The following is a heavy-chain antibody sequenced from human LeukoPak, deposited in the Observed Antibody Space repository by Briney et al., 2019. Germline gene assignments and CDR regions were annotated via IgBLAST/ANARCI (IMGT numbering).Heavy chain of an antibody. D-gene: IGHD2-21*02. J-gene: IGHJ5*02. Sequence: ASVTVSCKASGYTFTNYGISWVRQAPGQGLEWMGWISAYNGNANYARKIQGRVTMTTDTFTSTAYMELRSLRSDDTAVYYCARDPSVVVTAPNGWFDRWGQGTLVTVSS. V-gene: IGHV1-18*01. CDR3: ARDPSVVVTAPNGWFDR. CDR1: GYTFTNYG. CDR2: ISAYNGNA.